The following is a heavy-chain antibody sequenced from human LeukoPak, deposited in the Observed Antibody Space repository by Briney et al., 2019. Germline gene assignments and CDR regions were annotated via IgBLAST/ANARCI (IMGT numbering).Heavy chain of an antibody. CDR3: TTESGKGGY. J-gene: IGHJ4*02. V-gene: IGHV3-15*01. D-gene: IGHD4-23*01. Sequence: PGGSLRLSCAASGFTFSSYWMSWVRQAPGKGLEWVGRFKSEVDGGTIDYAAPIKDRFTISRDDSRNTLYLQMNSLKIEDTAVYFCTTESGKGGYWGQGTLVTVSS. CDR1: GFTFSSYW. CDR2: FKSEVDGGTI.